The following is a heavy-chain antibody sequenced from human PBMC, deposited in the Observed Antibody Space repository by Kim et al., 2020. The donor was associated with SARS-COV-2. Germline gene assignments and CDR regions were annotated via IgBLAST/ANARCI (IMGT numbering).Heavy chain of an antibody. Sequence: GGSLRLSCAASGFTFSNAWMSWVRQAPGKGLEWVGRIKSKTDGGTTDYAAPVKGRFTISRDDSKNTLYLQMNSLKTEDTAVYYCTTDEYYSNYLYYYYGMDVWGQGTTVTVSS. J-gene: IGHJ6*02. CDR2: IKSKTDGGTT. CDR3: TTDEYYSNYLYYYYGMDV. CDR1: GFTFSNAW. V-gene: IGHV3-15*01. D-gene: IGHD4-4*01.